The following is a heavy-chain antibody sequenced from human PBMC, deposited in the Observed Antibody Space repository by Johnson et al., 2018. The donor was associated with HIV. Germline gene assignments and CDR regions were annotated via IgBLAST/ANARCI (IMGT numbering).Heavy chain of an antibody. D-gene: IGHD1-26*01. CDR1: GFTFSTYA. V-gene: IGHV3-9*01. CDR3: ARGSGGIVGAQDI. CDR2: ISWNSGSI. J-gene: IGHJ3*02. Sequence: VQLLESGGGWVQRGGSLRLSCAASGFTFSTYAMHWVRQAPGKGLEWVSGISWNSGSIGYADSVKGRFNISRDNSKNTLYLQMNSLSADDTAVYYCARGSGGIVGAQDIWGQGTMVTVSS.